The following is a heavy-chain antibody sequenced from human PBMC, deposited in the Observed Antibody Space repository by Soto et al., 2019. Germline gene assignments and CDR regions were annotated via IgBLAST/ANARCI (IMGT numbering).Heavy chain of an antibody. CDR2: IYYSGST. CDR3: ARHSRSLLNGYGSGKDLYYFDY. D-gene: IGHD3-10*01. J-gene: IGHJ4*02. Sequence: PSETLCLTCTVAGFSLNGDDYHWRWIRPPPGKGLEWIGYIYYSGSTNYNPSLKSRVTISVDTSKNQFSLKLSSVTAADTAVYYCARHSRSLLNGYGSGKDLYYFDYWGQGTLVTAPQ. CDR1: GFSLNGDDYH. V-gene: IGHV4-61*08.